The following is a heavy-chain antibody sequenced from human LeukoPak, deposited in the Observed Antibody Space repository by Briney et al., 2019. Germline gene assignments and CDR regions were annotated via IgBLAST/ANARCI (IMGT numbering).Heavy chain of an antibody. CDR2: IYYSGST. D-gene: IGHD2-15*01. V-gene: IGHV4-39*01. J-gene: IGHJ4*02. CDR1: GGSISSRSYY. Sequence: SETLSLTCTVSGGSISSRSYYWGWIRQPPGKGLEWIGSIYYSGSTYYNPSLKSRVTISVDTSKNQFSLKLSPVTAADTAVYYCARLYCSSGICYLDYWGQGNLVTVSS. CDR3: ARLYCSSGICYLDY.